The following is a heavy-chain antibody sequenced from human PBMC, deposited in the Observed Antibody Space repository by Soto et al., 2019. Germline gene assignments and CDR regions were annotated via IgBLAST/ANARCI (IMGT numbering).Heavy chain of an antibody. CDR2: SRDKPQGYST. CDR3: VRATYFSDSSGYTRCLDY. Sequence: GGSLRRSCAVSGFTLSYHYIDGVRQAPGKGLGWVGRSRDKPQGYSTAYAASVKGRFTTSRDESKNSAYLQMNSLKTEDTAVYYCVRATYFSDSSGYTRCLDYWGQGTLVTVSS. D-gene: IGHD3-22*01. J-gene: IGHJ4*02. V-gene: IGHV3-72*01. CDR1: GFTLSYHY.